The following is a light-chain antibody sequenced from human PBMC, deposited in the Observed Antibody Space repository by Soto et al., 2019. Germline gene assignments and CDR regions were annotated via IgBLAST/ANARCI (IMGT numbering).Light chain of an antibody. V-gene: IGKV3-11*01. Sequence: NLLSQSPAILSLSPGDRATLSCRASQTVSSFLAWYQQKPGQAPRLLIYDTSNRATGVPARFSASGSGTDFTLTISSLEPEDFAVYFCQQRYNWPPTFGQGTKLEIK. J-gene: IGKJ2*01. CDR2: DTS. CDR3: QQRYNWPPT. CDR1: QTVSSF.